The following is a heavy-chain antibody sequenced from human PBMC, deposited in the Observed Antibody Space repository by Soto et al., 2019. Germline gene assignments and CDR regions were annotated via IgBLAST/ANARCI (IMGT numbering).Heavy chain of an antibody. CDR2: IWYDGSNK. Sequence: GGSLRLSCAASGFTFSSYGMHWVRQAPGKGLEWVAVIWYDGSNKYYADSVKGRFTISRDNSKNTLYLQMNSLRAEDTAVYYCARALSPGSEGAIAALDYWGQGTLVTVSS. CDR3: ARALSPGSEGAIAALDY. D-gene: IGHD6-6*01. J-gene: IGHJ4*02. V-gene: IGHV3-33*01. CDR1: GFTFSSYG.